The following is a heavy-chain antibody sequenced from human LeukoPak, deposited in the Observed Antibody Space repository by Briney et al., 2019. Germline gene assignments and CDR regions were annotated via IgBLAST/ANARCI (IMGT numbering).Heavy chain of an antibody. Sequence: GGSLRLSCAASGFTFSSYAMSWVRQAPGKGLEWVSAISGSGGSTYYADSEKGRFTISRDNSKNTLYLQMNSLRAEDTAVYYCAKDYERVVVITTERTGDYWGQGTLVTVSS. D-gene: IGHD3-22*01. CDR3: AKDYERVVVITTERTGDY. CDR1: GFTFSSYA. J-gene: IGHJ4*02. V-gene: IGHV3-23*01. CDR2: ISGSGGST.